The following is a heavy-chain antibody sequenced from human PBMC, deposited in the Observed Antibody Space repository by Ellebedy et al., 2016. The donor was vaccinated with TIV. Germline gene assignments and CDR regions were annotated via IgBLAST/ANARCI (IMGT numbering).Heavy chain of an antibody. CDR2: IRIKAYGRTT. J-gene: IGHJ3*01. CDR1: GFRFGDYV. Sequence: PGGSLRLSCTASGFRFGDYVLSWFRQAPGKGLEWVSYIRIKAYGRTTGYAASVKDRFTVSRDESKSTAYLQMNSLKTEDTGLYYCSRGLRISGDAFDVWGKGTMVTVSS. CDR3: SRGLRISGDAFDV. V-gene: IGHV3-49*03. D-gene: IGHD3-10*01.